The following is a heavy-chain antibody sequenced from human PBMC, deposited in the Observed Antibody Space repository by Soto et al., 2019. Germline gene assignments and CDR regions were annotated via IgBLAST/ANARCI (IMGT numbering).Heavy chain of an antibody. CDR3: GKILVGGTGHTDADS. J-gene: IGHJ4*02. V-gene: IGHV4-39*01. CDR2: IDNNGVT. CDR1: GGSVYSNGHY. D-gene: IGHD2-15*01. Sequence: SETLSLTCIVSGGSVYSNGHYWGWIRQPPGKGLEWIGSIDNNGVTNYNSSLKSRVTISRDTSKNQFSLRLTSVTAADTAVYYCGKILVGGTGHTDADSWGPGTLVTVSS.